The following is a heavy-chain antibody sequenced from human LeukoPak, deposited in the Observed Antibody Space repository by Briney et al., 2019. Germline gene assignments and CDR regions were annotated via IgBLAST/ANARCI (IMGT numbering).Heavy chain of an antibody. CDR2: ISDYNGNT. J-gene: IGHJ5*02. Sequence: ASVKVSCKASGYSFTTYGITWVRQAPGQGLEWMGWISDYNGNTNYTQKLQGRVSMTTDSSTNTAYMELRSVRADDTAIYYCARDMIAVRPNWFDPWGQGTLVTVSS. CDR3: ARDMIAVRPNWFDP. D-gene: IGHD6-6*01. V-gene: IGHV1-18*01. CDR1: GYSFTTYG.